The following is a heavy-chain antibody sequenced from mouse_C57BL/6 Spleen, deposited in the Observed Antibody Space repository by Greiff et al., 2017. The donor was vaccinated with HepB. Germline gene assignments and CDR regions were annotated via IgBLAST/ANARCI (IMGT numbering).Heavy chain of an antibody. CDR1: GFTFSDYG. CDR2: ISSGSSTI. V-gene: IGHV5-17*01. J-gene: IGHJ1*03. D-gene: IGHD1-1*01. CDR3: ARSGYDGSSNWYFDV. Sequence: EVQGVESGGGLVKPGGSLKLSCAASGFTFSDYGMHWVRQAPEKGLEWVAYISSGSSTIYYADTVKGRFTISRDNAKNTLFLLMTSLRSEDTAMYYCARSGYDGSSNWYFDVWGTGTTVTVSS.